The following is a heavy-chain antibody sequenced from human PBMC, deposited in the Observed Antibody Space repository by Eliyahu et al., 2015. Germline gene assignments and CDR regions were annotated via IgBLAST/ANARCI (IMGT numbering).Heavy chain of an antibody. CDR1: GGTFSSHS. D-gene: IGHD4/OR15-4a*01. CDR2: IIPIFGTP. CDR3: FRGPGPGSTYDYYY. V-gene: IGHV1-69*01. Sequence: SSVKVSCKASGGTFSSHSIDWVRQAPGQGLEWMGGIIPIFGTPNYAQKFQGRVTITADESTSTAYMELSSLRSEDTGRDFYFRGPGPGSTYDYYYWGQGTLVTVSS. J-gene: IGHJ4*02.